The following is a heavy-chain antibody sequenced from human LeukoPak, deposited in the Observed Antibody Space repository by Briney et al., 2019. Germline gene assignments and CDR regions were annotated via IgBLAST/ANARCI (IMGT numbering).Heavy chain of an antibody. D-gene: IGHD7-27*01. Sequence: GWSLRLSCAASGFTFSSYWMSWVRQAPGKGLEWVANIKQDGSEKYYVDSVRGRFTISRDNAENSLYLQMNSLRGEDTAIYYCAKTGDRDYWGRGTLVTVSS. CDR2: IKQDGSEK. CDR3: AKTGDRDY. CDR1: GFTFSSYW. J-gene: IGHJ4*02. V-gene: IGHV3-7*03.